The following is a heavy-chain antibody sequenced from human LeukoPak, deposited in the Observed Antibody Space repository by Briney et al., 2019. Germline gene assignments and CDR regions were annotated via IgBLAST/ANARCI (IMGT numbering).Heavy chain of an antibody. CDR2: ISSTGSTI. V-gene: IGHV3-48*03. J-gene: IGHJ4*02. CDR3: AKDLTTDY. Sequence: GGSLRLSCAASGFTFSSYEMNWVRQAPGEGLERVSYISSTGSTIYYADSVKGRFTISRDKAKNTLYLQMNSLRAEDTAVYYCAKDLTTDYWGQGTLVTVSS. D-gene: IGHD1-1*01. CDR1: GFTFSSYE.